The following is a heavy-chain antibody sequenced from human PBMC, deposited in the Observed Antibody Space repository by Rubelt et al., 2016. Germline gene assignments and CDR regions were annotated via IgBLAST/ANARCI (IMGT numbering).Heavy chain of an antibody. CDR3: ASVHRTAAGRPFDN. D-gene: IGHD6-13*01. CDR2: IYHSGST. Sequence: QVQLQESGPGLVKSSETLSLTCTVSGYSISSGHYWGWIRQPPGKGLEWIGIIYHSGSTYYNPSLKRRITIIVDTSKNQFFLKPSAVTAAYTAVYYCASVHRTAAGRPFDNWGQGILVAVSS. V-gene: IGHV4-38-2*02. CDR1: GYSISSGHY. J-gene: IGHJ4*02.